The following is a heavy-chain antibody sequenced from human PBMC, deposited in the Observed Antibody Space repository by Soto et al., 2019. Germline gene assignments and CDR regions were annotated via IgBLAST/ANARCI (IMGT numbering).Heavy chain of an antibody. CDR1: GFTFDDYA. Sequence: EVQLVESGGGLVQPGRSLRLSCAASGFTFDDYAMHWVRQAPGKGLDWVSGISWNSGSIGYADSVKGRFTISRDNATNSLYLQMNSLRAEDTALYYCAKEVDYYYYMDVWGKGTTVTVSS. V-gene: IGHV3-9*01. CDR3: AKEVDYYYYMDV. J-gene: IGHJ6*03. CDR2: ISWNSGSI.